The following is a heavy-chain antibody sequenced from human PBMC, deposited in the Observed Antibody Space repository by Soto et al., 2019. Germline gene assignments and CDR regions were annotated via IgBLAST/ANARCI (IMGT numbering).Heavy chain of an antibody. D-gene: IGHD3-16*01. Sequence: QAQLVQSGAEVKKPGASVKVSCKASGYTFTSHGISWVRQAPGQGLEWMGWVSGYNGNTNYAQKFQGRVTMTTDPSTTTAYMELRSLTSDDTAVYYCARDLGAKVYYWGQGTLVTVSS. V-gene: IGHV1-18*01. CDR3: ARDLGAKVYY. CDR2: VSGYNGNT. CDR1: GYTFTSHG. J-gene: IGHJ4*02.